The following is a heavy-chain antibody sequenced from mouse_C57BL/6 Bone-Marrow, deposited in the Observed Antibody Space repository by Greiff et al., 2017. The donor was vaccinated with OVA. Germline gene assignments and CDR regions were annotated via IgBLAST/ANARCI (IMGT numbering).Heavy chain of an antibody. V-gene: IGHV1-64*01. CDR2: IHPNSGST. Sequence: VQLQQPGAELVKPGASVKLSCKASGYTFTSYWMHWVKQRPGQGLEWIGMIHPNSGSTNYNEKFKSKATLTVDKSSSTAYMQLSRLTSEDAAVYYCARKETAQNYFDYWGQGTTLTVSS. J-gene: IGHJ2*01. CDR3: ARKETAQNYFDY. D-gene: IGHD3-2*02. CDR1: GYTFTSYW.